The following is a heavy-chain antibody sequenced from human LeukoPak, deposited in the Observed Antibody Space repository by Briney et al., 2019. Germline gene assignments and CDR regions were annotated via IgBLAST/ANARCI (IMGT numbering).Heavy chain of an antibody. CDR1: GCTFSSSS. D-gene: IGHD1-26*01. V-gene: IGHV3-48*01. Sequence: GALRLSCAASGCTFSSSSITWVRQAPGQGLKWVAYISSSGSNIYYADSVRGRFTISRDNAKNSLYLQMNTLRVEDTAVYYCAILATRGPKDCWGQGTLVTASS. J-gene: IGHJ4*02. CDR3: AILATRGPKDC. CDR2: ISSSGSNI.